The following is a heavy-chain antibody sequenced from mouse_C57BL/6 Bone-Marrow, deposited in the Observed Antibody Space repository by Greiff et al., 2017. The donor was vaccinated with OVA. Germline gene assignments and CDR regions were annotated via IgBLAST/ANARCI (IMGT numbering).Heavy chain of an antibody. CDR3: TSGRGGYFSFDY. CDR1: GYTFTSYW. CDR2: IYPGNSDT. V-gene: IGHV1-5*01. J-gene: IGHJ2*01. D-gene: IGHD2-3*01. Sequence: EVQLQQSGTVLARPGASVKMSCKTSGYTFTSYWMHWVKQRPGQGLEWIGAIYPGNSDTSYNQKFKGKAKLTAVTSASTAYMELSSLTNEDSAVYYCTSGRGGYFSFDYWGQGTTLTVSS.